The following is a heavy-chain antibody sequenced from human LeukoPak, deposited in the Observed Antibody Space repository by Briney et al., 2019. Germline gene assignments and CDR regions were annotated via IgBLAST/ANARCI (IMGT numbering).Heavy chain of an antibody. Sequence: GGSLRLSCAASGFTVSSNYMSWVRQAPGKGLEWVSVIYSGGSTYYADSVKGRSTISRDNSKNTLYLQMNSLRAEDTAVYYCASANSSSWPHEYDYWGQGTLVTVSS. V-gene: IGHV3-53*01. CDR3: ASANSSSWPHEYDY. CDR1: GFTVSSNY. CDR2: IYSGGST. D-gene: IGHD6-13*01. J-gene: IGHJ4*02.